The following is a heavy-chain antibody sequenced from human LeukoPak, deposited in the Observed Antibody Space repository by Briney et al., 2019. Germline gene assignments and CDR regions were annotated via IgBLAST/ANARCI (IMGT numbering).Heavy chain of an antibody. D-gene: IGHD5-18*01. CDR3: ARAKRYSYLDY. J-gene: IGHJ4*02. CDR1: GFTFSDYY. Sequence: GGSLRLSCAASGFTFSDYYMSWIRQAPGKGLEWVSYISSSSSYTNYADSVKGRFTISRDNAKNSLYLQMNSLRAEDTAVYYCARAKRYSYLDYWGQGTLVTVSS. V-gene: IGHV3-11*05. CDR2: ISSSSSYT.